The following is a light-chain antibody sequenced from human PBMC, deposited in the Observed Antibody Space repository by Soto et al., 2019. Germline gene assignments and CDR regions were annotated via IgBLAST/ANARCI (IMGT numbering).Light chain of an antibody. Sequence: EIVMTQSPATLSVSPGERATLSCRTSQSVSSSLAWYQQKPDQAPSLLIYGASTRATGIPARFSGSGSGTEFALTISSLQSEDCAVYYCQQYKNWPWTFGQGTKVDIK. V-gene: IGKV3-15*01. CDR1: QSVSSS. CDR3: QQYKNWPWT. CDR2: GAS. J-gene: IGKJ1*01.